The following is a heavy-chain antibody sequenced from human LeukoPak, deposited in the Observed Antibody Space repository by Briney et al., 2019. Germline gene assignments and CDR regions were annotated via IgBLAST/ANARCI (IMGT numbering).Heavy chain of an antibody. J-gene: IGHJ4*02. CDR3: ARAGHDYGDPPHYYFDY. D-gene: IGHD4-17*01. CDR1: GGSFSGYY. V-gene: IGHV4-34*01. CDR2: INHSGST. Sequence: SETLSLTCAVYGGSFSGYYWSWIRQPPGKGLEWIGEINHSGSTNYNPSLKSRVTISVDTSKNQFSLKLSSVTAAGTAVYYCARAGHDYGDPPHYYFDYWGQGTLVTVSS.